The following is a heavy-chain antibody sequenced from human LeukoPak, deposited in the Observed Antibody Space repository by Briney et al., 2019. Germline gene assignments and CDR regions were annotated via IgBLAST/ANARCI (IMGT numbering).Heavy chain of an antibody. CDR2: MNPNSGNT. J-gene: IGHJ6*02. D-gene: IGHD3-3*01. Sequence: ASVKVSCKASGYTFTSYDLNWVRQATGQALAWMGWMNPNSGNTGYAQKFQGRVTMTRNTSISPAYMELSSLRSEDTAVYYCARDHYDFWSGYYGSYYYYGMDVWGQGTTVTVSS. CDR3: ARDHYDFWSGYYGSYYYYGMDV. V-gene: IGHV1-8*01. CDR1: GYTFTSYD.